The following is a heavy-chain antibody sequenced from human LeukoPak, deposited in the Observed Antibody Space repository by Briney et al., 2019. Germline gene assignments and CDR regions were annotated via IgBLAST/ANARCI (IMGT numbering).Heavy chain of an antibody. D-gene: IGHD2-2*01. Sequence: ASVKVSCKASGYTFTSYGISWLRQAPGQGLEWMGWISAYNGNTNYVQKLQGRVTITTDTSTSTAYMELRSLTSDDTAVYYCARDDKVVAIDDYYYGMDVWGQGTTVTVSS. CDR3: ARDDKVVAIDDYYYGMDV. CDR2: ISAYNGNT. V-gene: IGHV1-18*01. CDR1: GYTFTSYG. J-gene: IGHJ6*02.